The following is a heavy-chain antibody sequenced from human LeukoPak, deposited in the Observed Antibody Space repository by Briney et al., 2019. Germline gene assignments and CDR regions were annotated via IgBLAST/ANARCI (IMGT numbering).Heavy chain of an antibody. D-gene: IGHD6-19*01. V-gene: IGHV3-48*01. J-gene: IGHJ4*02. CDR1: GFTFSSYS. CDR2: ISSSSSTI. CDR3: AREAYGSGHRYSDF. Sequence: HPGGSLRLSCAASGFTFSSYSMNWVRQAPGKGLEWVSYISSSSSTIYYTDSVKGRFTISRDNAKNSLYLQMNSLRAEDTAMYFCAREAYGSGHRYSDFWGQGTLVTVSS.